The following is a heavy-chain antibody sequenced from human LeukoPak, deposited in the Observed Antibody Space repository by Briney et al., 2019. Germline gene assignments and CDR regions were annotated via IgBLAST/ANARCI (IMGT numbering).Heavy chain of an antibody. CDR3: ARLYSSSSGLRASDY. Sequence: GGSLRLSCAASGFTFSSYEMNWVRQAPGKGLEWVSYISSRGTTTYYADSVKGRFTISRDDAKNSLYLHMNSLRVEDAAVYYCARLYSSSSGLRASDYWGQGTLVTVSS. D-gene: IGHD6-6*01. CDR1: GFTFSSYE. CDR2: ISSRGTTT. V-gene: IGHV3-48*03. J-gene: IGHJ4*02.